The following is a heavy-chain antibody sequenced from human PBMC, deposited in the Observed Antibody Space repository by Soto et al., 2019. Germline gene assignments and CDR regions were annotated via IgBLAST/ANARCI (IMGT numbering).Heavy chain of an antibody. CDR1: GFTFSSYS. D-gene: IGHD1-26*01. Sequence: EVQLVESGGGLVKPGGSLRLSCAASGFTFSSYSMNWVRQAPGKGLEWVSSISSSGSTIYYADSVKGRFTISRDNAKNSLYLQMNSLRAEDTAVYYCARDMGEVGAAVDYWGQGTLVTVSS. CDR3: ARDMGEVGAAVDY. CDR2: ISSSGSTI. V-gene: IGHV3-21*04. J-gene: IGHJ4*02.